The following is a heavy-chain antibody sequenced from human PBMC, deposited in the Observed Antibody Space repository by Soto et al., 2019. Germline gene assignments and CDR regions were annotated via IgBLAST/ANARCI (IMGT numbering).Heavy chain of an antibody. CDR3: ARDFWSGYPNNNWFDP. D-gene: IGHD3-3*01. Sequence: PGESRKISCKGSGYSFTSYWIGWVRQMPGKGLEWMGIIYPGDSDTRYSPSFQGQVTISADKSISTAYLQWSSLKASDTAMYYCARDFWSGYPNNNWFDPWGQGTPVTVSS. CDR2: IYPGDSDT. CDR1: GYSFTSYW. V-gene: IGHV5-51*01. J-gene: IGHJ5*02.